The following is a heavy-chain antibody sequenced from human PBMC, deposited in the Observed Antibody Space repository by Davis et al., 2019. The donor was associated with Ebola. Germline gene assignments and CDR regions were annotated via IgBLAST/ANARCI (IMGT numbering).Heavy chain of an antibody. CDR1: GYTFTSYD. CDR2: IIPILGIA. V-gene: IGHV1-69*04. Sequence: SVKVSCKASGYTFTSYDISWVRQAPGQGLEWMGRIIPILGIANYAQKFQGRVTITADKSTSTAYMELSSLRSEDTAVYYCAREGYVLPDAFDIWGQGTMVTVSS. CDR3: AREGYVLPDAFDI. D-gene: IGHD3-10*01. J-gene: IGHJ3*02.